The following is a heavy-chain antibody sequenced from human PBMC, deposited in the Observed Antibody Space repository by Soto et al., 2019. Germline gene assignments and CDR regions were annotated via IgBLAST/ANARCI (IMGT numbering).Heavy chain of an antibody. CDR3: ANAGIAVADKGGPIFPTDY. V-gene: IGHV3-30*18. CDR2: ISYDGSNK. J-gene: IGHJ4*02. CDR1: GFTFSSYG. D-gene: IGHD6-19*01. Sequence: QVQLVESGGGVVQPGRSLRLSCAASGFTFSSYGMHWVRQAPGKGLEWVAVISYDGSNKYYADSVKGRFTISRDNSKNTLYLQMNSLRAEDTAVYYCANAGIAVADKGGPIFPTDYWGQGTLVTVSS.